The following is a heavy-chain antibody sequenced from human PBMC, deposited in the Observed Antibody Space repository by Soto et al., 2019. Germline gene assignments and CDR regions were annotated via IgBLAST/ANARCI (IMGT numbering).Heavy chain of an antibody. D-gene: IGHD1-1*01. CDR2: ISWNSGSI. CDR3: AKDIVPSIGTYYYGMDV. Sequence: VQLVESGGGVVQPGRSLRLSCAASGFTFDDYAMHWVRQAPGKGLEWVSGISWNSGSIGYADSVKGRFTISRDNAKNSLYLQMNRLRAEDTALYYCAKDIVPSIGTYYYGMDVWGQGTTVTVSS. J-gene: IGHJ6*02. V-gene: IGHV3-9*01. CDR1: GFTFDDYA.